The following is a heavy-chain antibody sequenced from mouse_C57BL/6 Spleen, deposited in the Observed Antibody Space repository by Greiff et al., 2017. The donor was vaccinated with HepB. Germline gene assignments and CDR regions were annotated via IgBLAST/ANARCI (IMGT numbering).Heavy chain of an antibody. CDR1: GFTFSSYG. J-gene: IGHJ4*01. CDR3: ARQGYYVLYAMDY. V-gene: IGHV5-6*01. CDR2: ISSGGSYT. D-gene: IGHD1-1*01. Sequence: EVQGVESGGDLVKPGGSLKLSCAASGFTFSSYGMSWVRQTPDKRLEWVATISSGGSYTYYPDSVKGRFTISRDNAKNTLYLQMSSLKSEDTAMYYCARQGYYVLYAMDYWGQGTSVTVSS.